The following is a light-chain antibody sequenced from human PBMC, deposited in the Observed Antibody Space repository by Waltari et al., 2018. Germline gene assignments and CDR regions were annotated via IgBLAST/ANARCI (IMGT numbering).Light chain of an antibody. V-gene: IGKV4-1*01. Sequence: DIVMTQSPDSRAVSLGERATINGKSSQSVLYSSNNKNYLAWYQQKPGQPPKLLIYWASTRESGVPDRFSGSGAGTDFTLTISSLQAEDVAVYYCQQYYSTPPTFGGGTKVEIK. CDR2: WAS. CDR1: QSVLYSSNNKNY. CDR3: QQYYSTPPT. J-gene: IGKJ4*01.